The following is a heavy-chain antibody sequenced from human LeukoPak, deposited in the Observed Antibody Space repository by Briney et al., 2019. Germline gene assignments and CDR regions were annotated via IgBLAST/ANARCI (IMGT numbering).Heavy chain of an antibody. CDR3: GRDLYCSSTSCPAYDAFDI. J-gene: IGHJ3*02. CDR2: IYTSGST. D-gene: IGHD2-2*01. V-gene: IGHV4-4*07. Sequence: KASETLSLTCTVSGGSISSYYWSWIRQPAGKGLEWIGRIYTSGSTNYNPSLKSRVTMSVDTSKNQFSLKLSSVTAADTAVYYCGRDLYCSSTSCPAYDAFDIWGQGTMVTVSS. CDR1: GGSISSYY.